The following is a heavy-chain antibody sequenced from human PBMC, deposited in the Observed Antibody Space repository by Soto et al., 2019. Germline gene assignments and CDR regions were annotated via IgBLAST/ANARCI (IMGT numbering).Heavy chain of an antibody. J-gene: IGHJ6*02. CDR3: ARDPYDFCTGHSYYGLDV. V-gene: IGHV4-61*03. Sequence: WTWIRHPPGKGLEWIGYIYYNGNTIDKPSLKSRVTISLDTSKKHFSLKLNSVTPAETAVYYCARDPYDFCTGHSYYGLDVWGQGTTVTVSS. D-gene: IGHD3-3*01. CDR2: IYYNGNT.